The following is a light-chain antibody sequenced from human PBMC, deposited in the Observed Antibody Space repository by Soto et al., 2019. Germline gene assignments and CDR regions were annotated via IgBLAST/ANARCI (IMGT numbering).Light chain of an antibody. CDR3: QQYSIWRT. CDR2: GAS. J-gene: IGKJ1*01. CDR1: QSVSSN. V-gene: IGKV3-15*01. Sequence: EIVMTQSPATLSVSPWERATLSCRASQSVSSNLAWYQQKPGQAPRLLIYGASTRATGIPARFSGSGSGTEFTLTISSLQSEDFAVYYCQQYSIWRTFGQGTKVDI.